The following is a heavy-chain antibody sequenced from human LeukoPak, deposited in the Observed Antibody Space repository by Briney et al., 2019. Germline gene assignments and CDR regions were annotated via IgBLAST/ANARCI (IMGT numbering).Heavy chain of an antibody. V-gene: IGHV4-59*01. D-gene: IGHD2-2*01. CDR1: GGSISSYY. Sequence: SETLSLTCTVSGGSISSYYWSWIRHPPGKGLEWIGYIYYSGSTNYNPSLKSRVTISVDTSKNQFSLKLSSVTAADTAVYYCASAHCSSTSCPIDYWGQGTLVTVSS. J-gene: IGHJ4*02. CDR3: ASAHCSSTSCPIDY. CDR2: IYYSGST.